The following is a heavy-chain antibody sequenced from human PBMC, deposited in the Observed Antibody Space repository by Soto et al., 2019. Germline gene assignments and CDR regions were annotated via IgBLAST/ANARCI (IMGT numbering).Heavy chain of an antibody. D-gene: IGHD6-19*01. V-gene: IGHV2-26*01. J-gene: IGHJ5*02. Sequence: QVTLKESGPVLVKPTETLTLRCTVSGLSITDSEMGVSWIRRPPGQPLEWLAHIDSSGEKSYRTFLKSRLAISKDTSKSQIVLTMTNMDPADTATYYCARRHLAVAVSPWFDPWGQGITVTVSS. CDR1: GLSITDSEMG. CDR2: IDSSGEK. CDR3: ARRHLAVAVSPWFDP.